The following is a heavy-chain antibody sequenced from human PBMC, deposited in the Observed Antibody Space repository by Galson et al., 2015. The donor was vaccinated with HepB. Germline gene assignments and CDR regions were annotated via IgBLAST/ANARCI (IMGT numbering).Heavy chain of an antibody. D-gene: IGHD6-13*01. CDR2: TYYRSKWYN. Sequence: CAISGDSVSSNSAAWNWIRLSPSRGLEWLARTYYRSKWYNDYAVSVKSRITINPDTSKNQFSLQLNSVTPEDTAVYYCARDRIAAAVLPFDYWGPGTLVTVSS. CDR1: GDSVSSNSAA. J-gene: IGHJ4*02. CDR3: ARDRIAAAVLPFDY. V-gene: IGHV6-1*01.